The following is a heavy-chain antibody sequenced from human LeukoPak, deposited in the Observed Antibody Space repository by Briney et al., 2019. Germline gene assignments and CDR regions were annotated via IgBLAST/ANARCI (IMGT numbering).Heavy chain of an antibody. CDR1: GFTFSSYS. J-gene: IGHJ6*03. V-gene: IGHV3-48*01. D-gene: IGHD3-22*01. Sequence: PGGSLRLSCAASGFTFSSYSMNWVRQAPGKGLEWVSYISSSSSTIYYADSVKGRFTISRDNAKNSLYLQMNSLRAEDTAVYYCARVWLPPGWKYYYYYYMDVWGKGTTVTVSS. CDR2: ISSSSSTI. CDR3: ARVWLPPGWKYYYYYYMDV.